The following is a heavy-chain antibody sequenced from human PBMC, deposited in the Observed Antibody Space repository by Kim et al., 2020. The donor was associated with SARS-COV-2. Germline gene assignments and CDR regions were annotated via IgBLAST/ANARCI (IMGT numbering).Heavy chain of an antibody. J-gene: IGHJ5*02. Sequence: SETLSLTCAVYGGSFSGYYWSWIRQPPGKGLEWIGEINHSGSTNYNPSLKSRVTISVDTSKNQFSLKLSSVTAADTAVYYCARGGPLRGAIGNWFDPWG. CDR3: ARGGPLRGAIGNWFDP. D-gene: IGHD3-10*01. CDR2: INHSGST. V-gene: IGHV4-34*01. CDR1: GGSFSGYY.